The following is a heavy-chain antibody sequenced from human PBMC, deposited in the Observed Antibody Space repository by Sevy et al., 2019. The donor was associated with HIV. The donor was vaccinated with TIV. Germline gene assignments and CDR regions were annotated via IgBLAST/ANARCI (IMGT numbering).Heavy chain of an antibody. CDR1: GFTVNDKY. D-gene: IGHD6-19*01. V-gene: IGHV3-66*02. CDR2: IFSSGST. CDR3: VILSLWYRSGWSYFDY. J-gene: IGHJ4*02. Sequence: GGSLRLSCAISGFTVNDKYIIWVRQAPGKGLEWVSVIFSSGSTYYADSAKGRFTISRDNSKNTVDLQMNSVRAEDTAVYYCVILSLWYRSGWSYFDYWGQGTLVTVSS.